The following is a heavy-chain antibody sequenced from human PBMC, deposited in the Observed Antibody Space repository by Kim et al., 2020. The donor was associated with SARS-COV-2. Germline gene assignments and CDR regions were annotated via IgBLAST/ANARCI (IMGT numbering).Heavy chain of an antibody. Sequence: ASVKVSCKTSGYTFNNYYMHWVRQAPGQGLEWMGIINPSGGSASYAQKFQGRVTMTRDTSTSTVYMELSSLRSEDTAVYYCARDGDTIAATGTGLLFDYWGQGTLVTVSS. CDR3: ARDGDTIAATGTGLLFDY. D-gene: IGHD6-13*01. J-gene: IGHJ4*02. CDR2: INPSGGSA. V-gene: IGHV1-46*02. CDR1: GYTFNNYY.